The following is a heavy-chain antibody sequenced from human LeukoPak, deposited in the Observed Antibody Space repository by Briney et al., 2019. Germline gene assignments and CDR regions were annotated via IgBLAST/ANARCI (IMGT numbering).Heavy chain of an antibody. Sequence: SETLSLTCTVSGGSISGYYWSWIRQPPGKGLEWIGYIYYSGSTNYNPSLKSRVTISVDTSKNQFSLKLSSVTAADTAVYYCARGGFDILTGYYFNYWGQGTLVTVSS. D-gene: IGHD3-9*01. CDR1: GGSISGYY. CDR2: IYYSGST. CDR3: ARGGFDILTGYYFNY. V-gene: IGHV4-59*01. J-gene: IGHJ4*02.